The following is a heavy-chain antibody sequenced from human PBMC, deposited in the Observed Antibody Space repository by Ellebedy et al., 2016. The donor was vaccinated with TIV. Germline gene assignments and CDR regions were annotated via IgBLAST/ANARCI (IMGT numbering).Heavy chain of an antibody. Sequence: SETLSLTXVVYDGSFSSYFWSWIRQPPGKGLEWIGHTHYTGITQYNPSLESRITISVDTSKNQLSLRVRSVTAADTATYYCARDRRLVGATTLDYWGQGILVTVSS. V-gene: IGHV4-59*01. CDR3: ARDRRLVGATTLDY. CDR1: DGSFSSYF. J-gene: IGHJ4*02. CDR2: THYTGIT. D-gene: IGHD1-26*01.